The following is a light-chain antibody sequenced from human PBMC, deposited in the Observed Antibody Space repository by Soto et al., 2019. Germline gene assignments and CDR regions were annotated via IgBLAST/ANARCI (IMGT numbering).Light chain of an antibody. J-gene: IGKJ2*01. CDR2: DAS. Sequence: DIQMTQSPSTLSASVGDRVTITCRASQSISTWLAWYRQKPGKDPKLLIYDASSMESGVSSRFSVSGSGTEFTLTISGLQPDDFATFDCQQDNSYPYTVGQGTKLQMK. CDR3: QQDNSYPYT. CDR1: QSISTW. V-gene: IGKV1-5*01.